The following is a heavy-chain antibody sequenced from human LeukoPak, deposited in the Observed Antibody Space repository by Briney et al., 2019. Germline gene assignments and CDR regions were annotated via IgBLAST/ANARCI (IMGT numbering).Heavy chain of an antibody. J-gene: IGHJ5*01. CDR3: AKDQSRVGASDPFDS. CDR2: ISGSGSTT. Sequence: GGSLRLSYVASGFTFTNCAMTWVRQAPGKGLEWVSSISGSGSTTYYADSAKGRFTISRDNSKNTVYLQMNSLSVEDTAVYYCAKDQSRVGASDPFDSWGQGTLVTVSS. CDR1: GFTFTNCA. V-gene: IGHV3-23*01. D-gene: IGHD1-26*01.